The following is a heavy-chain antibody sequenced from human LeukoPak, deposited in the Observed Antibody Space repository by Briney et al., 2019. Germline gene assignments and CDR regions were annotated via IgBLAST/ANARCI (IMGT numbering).Heavy chain of an antibody. Sequence: SETLSLTCTVSGGSISSYYWSWIRQPPGKGLEWIGYIYYSGSTNYNPSFKSRVTISVDTSKNQFSLKLSSVTAADTAVYYCARSSGYRGGWFDPWGQGTLVTVFS. D-gene: IGHD5-12*01. CDR1: GGSISSYY. CDR2: IYYSGST. V-gene: IGHV4-59*01. CDR3: ARSSGYRGGWFDP. J-gene: IGHJ5*02.